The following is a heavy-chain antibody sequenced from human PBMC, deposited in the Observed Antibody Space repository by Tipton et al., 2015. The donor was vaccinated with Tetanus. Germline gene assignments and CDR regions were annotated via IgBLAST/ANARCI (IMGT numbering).Heavy chain of an antibody. V-gene: IGHV4-39*01. Sequence: TLSLTCTVSGGSISSPSYYWGWIRQPPGKGLEWIGSVYYSGTTYYNPSLRNRLTVSRDTSKNQFSLNLKSVTAADTAVYYCVTNWGSVNYELDVWGQGTTFTVSS. J-gene: IGHJ6*02. CDR2: VYYSGTT. CDR1: GGSISSPSYY. CDR3: VTNWGSVNYELDV. D-gene: IGHD7-27*01.